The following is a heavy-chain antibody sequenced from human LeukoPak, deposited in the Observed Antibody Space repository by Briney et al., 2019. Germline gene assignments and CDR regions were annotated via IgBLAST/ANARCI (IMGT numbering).Heavy chain of an antibody. V-gene: IGHV4-59*01. CDR1: GGSFSGYY. Sequence: SETLSLTCAVYGGSFSGYYRSWIRQPPGKGLEWIGYIYYSGSTNYNPSLKSRVTISVDTSKNQFSLKLSSVTAADTAVYYCARGGYGYYYYYYMDVWGKGTTVTISS. CDR3: ARGGYGYYYYYYMDV. CDR2: IYYSGST. D-gene: IGHD5-12*01. J-gene: IGHJ6*03.